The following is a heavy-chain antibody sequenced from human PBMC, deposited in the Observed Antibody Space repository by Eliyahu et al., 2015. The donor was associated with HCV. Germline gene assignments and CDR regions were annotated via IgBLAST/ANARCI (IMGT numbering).Heavy chain of an antibody. CDR3: ARGRRVRFLEWLLQINGMDV. CDR1: GGSFSGYY. Sequence: QVQLQQWGAGLLKPSETLSLTCAVYGGSFSGYYWSWIRQPPGKGLEWIGEINHSGSTNYNPSLKSRVTISVDTSKNQFSLKLSSVTAADTAVYYCARGRRVRFLEWLLQINGMDVWGQGTTVTVSS. V-gene: IGHV4-34*01. J-gene: IGHJ6*02. D-gene: IGHD3-3*01. CDR2: INHSGST.